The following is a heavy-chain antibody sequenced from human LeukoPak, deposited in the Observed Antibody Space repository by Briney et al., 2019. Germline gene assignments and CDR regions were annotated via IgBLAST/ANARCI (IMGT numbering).Heavy chain of an antibody. J-gene: IGHJ4*02. CDR2: INHSGST. Sequence: SETLSLTCAVYGGSFSGYYWSWIRQPPGKGLEWMGEINHSGSTNYNPSLKSRVTISVDTSKNQFSLRLSSVTAADTAVYYCARVRYCSSTSCPWGQGTLVTVSS. CDR1: GGSFSGYY. CDR3: ARVRYCSSTSCP. V-gene: IGHV4-34*01. D-gene: IGHD2-2*01.